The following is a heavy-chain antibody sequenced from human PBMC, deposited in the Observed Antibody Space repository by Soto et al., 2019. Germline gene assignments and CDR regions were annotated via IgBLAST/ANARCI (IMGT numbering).Heavy chain of an antibody. J-gene: IGHJ4*02. CDR3: ARNYYGSGSYYYY. Sequence: ESGGGLVQPGGSLRLSCAASGFTVSSNYMSWVRQAPGKGLEWVSVIYSGGSTYYADSVKGRFTISRHNSKNTLYLQMNSLRAEDTAVYYCARNYYGSGSYYYYWGQGTLVTVSS. CDR2: IYSGGST. D-gene: IGHD3-10*01. CDR1: GFTVSSNY. V-gene: IGHV3-53*04.